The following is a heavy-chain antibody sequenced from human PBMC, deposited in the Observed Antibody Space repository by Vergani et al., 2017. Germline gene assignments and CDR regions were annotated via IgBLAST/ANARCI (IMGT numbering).Heavy chain of an antibody. V-gene: IGHV3-30*02. CDR3: AKHFRVWGIYY. J-gene: IGHJ4*02. CDR2: IQFDGSNQ. D-gene: IGHD3-16*01. CDR1: GFTLSNYD. Sequence: QVQLVESGGGVVQRGGSLRLPCATSGFTLSNYDMQWIRQGPGKGLEFVVFIQFDGSNQYYADSVKGRFTRSRDFSKNTLYLQMNSLRTDDTATYYCAKHFRVWGIYYWGQGTQVIVSS.